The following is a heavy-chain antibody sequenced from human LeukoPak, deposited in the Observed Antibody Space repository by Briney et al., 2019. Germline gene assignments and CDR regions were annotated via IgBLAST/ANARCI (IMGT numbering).Heavy chain of an antibody. J-gene: IGHJ4*02. V-gene: IGHV3-7*01. D-gene: IGHD3-22*01. CDR1: GFTFSSYW. Sequence: GGFLRLSCAASGFTFSSYWMSWVRQAPGKGLEWVANIKQDGSVKYYGDSVKGRFTISRDNAKNSLYLQMNSLRAEDTAVYYCARDSLHYYDSSGYYPDYWGQGTLVTVSS. CDR2: IKQDGSVK. CDR3: ARDSLHYYDSSGYYPDY.